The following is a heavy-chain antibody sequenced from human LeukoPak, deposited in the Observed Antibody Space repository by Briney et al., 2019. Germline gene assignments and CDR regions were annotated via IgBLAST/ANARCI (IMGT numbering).Heavy chain of an antibody. J-gene: IGHJ4*02. D-gene: IGHD3-22*01. Sequence: ASVEVSCKASGYTFTSYGIRWVRQAPGQGLEWMGWISAYNGNTNYAQKLQGRVTITTDTSTSPAYMELRSLRSDDTAVYYCARALHDDSSGYPFDYWGQGTLVTVSS. V-gene: IGHV1-18*01. CDR2: ISAYNGNT. CDR1: GYTFTSYG. CDR3: ARALHDDSSGYPFDY.